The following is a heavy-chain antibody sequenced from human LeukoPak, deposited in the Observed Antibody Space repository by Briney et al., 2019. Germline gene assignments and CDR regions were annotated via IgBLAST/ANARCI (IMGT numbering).Heavy chain of an antibody. CDR2: IYTSGST. D-gene: IGHD3-3*01. CDR1: GGSISSYY. V-gene: IGHV4-4*07. J-gene: IGHJ4*02. CDR3: ARGGGLLYYDFWSGYSY. Sequence: SETLSLTCTVSGGSISSYYWSWIRQPAGKGLEWIGRIYTSGSTNYNPSLKSRVTMSVDTSKNQFSLKLSSVTAADTAVYYCARGGGLLYYDFWSGYSYWGQGTLVTVSS.